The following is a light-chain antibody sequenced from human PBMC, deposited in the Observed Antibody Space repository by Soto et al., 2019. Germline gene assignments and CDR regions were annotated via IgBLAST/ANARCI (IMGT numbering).Light chain of an antibody. CDR3: GSYLGHCTPYV. CDR1: SGDVGGYNY. J-gene: IGLJ1*01. Sequence: QSALTQPRSVSGSLGQSVTISCTGTSGDVGGYNYVSWYQKQSGQAPKLMIYDVSQRPSGVPDRFSGSKSGNTASLPISGLQAEDESDYYCGSYLGHCTPYVFRTGTKVTVL. CDR2: DVS. V-gene: IGLV2-11*01.